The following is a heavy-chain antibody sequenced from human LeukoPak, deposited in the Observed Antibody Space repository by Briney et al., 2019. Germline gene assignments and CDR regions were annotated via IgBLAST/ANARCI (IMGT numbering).Heavy chain of an antibody. V-gene: IGHV3-21*01. CDR1: GFTFSSYS. Sequence: PGGSLRLSCAASGFTFSSYSMNWVRQAPGKGLEWVSSISSSSSYIYYADSVKGRFTISRDNAKNSLYLQMNSLRAEDTAVYYCARDRDCSGGSCYSGFDYWGQGTLVTVSS. CDR3: ARDRDCSGGSCYSGFDY. J-gene: IGHJ4*02. CDR2: ISSSSSYI. D-gene: IGHD2-15*01.